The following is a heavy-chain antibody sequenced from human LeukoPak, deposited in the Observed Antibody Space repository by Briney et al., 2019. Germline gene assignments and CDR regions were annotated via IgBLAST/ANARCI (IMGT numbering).Heavy chain of an antibody. V-gene: IGHV1-8*01. J-gene: IGHJ4*02. Sequence: GASVTVSCKASGYTFISYDINWVRQATGQGLEWMGWMSPNSGNTGYAQKFQGGISMTKSTSISTAYMELSDLESEDTAVYYCGRTPPDYGIDYWGQGTLVTVSS. CDR3: GRTPPDYGIDY. CDR1: GYTFISYD. CDR2: MSPNSGNT. D-gene: IGHD4-17*01.